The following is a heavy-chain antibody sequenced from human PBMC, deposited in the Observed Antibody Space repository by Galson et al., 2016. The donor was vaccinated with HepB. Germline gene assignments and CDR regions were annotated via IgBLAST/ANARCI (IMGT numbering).Heavy chain of an antibody. CDR1: GGSISSYY. CDR2: IYSSGST. D-gene: IGHD3-16*02. J-gene: IGHJ6*02. Sequence: SETLSLTCTVSGGSISSYYWSWIRQPPGKGLEWIGYIYSSGSTNYNPSLKSRVTISVDTSKNQFSLKLSSVTAADTAVYYCARVSVSYHNYYYYGMDVWGQGTTVTVSS. CDR3: ARVSVSYHNYYYYGMDV. V-gene: IGHV4-59*01.